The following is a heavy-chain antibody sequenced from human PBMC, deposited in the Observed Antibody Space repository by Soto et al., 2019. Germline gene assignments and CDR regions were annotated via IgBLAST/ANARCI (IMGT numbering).Heavy chain of an antibody. CDR1: GFTFSSYW. V-gene: IGHV3-7*03. Sequence: GGSLRLSCAASGFTFSSYWRSWVGNAPGKGLEWVANIKQDGSEKYYVDSVKGRITISRDNAKNSLYLQMNSLRAEDTAVYYCARDLKYYYGMDVWGQGTTVTVSS. J-gene: IGHJ6*02. CDR3: ARDLKYYYGMDV. CDR2: IKQDGSEK.